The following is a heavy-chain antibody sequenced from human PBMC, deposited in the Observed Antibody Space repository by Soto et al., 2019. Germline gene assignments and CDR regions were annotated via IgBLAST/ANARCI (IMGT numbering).Heavy chain of an antibody. CDR3: ARGGGVGVAGSAAFEM. Sequence: QLHLVQSGAVVKKPGASVTVSCSASGYPVTAYYMHWVRQAPGRGLEWMGGINTATGAAKYTQTFQGRVTMTRATSTSTVFMELGVLTYEDTAFFYWARGGGVGVAGSAAFEMWGQGTLVTVSS. D-gene: IGHD3-3*01. CDR1: GYPVTAYY. CDR2: INTATGAA. V-gene: IGHV1-2*02. J-gene: IGHJ3*02.